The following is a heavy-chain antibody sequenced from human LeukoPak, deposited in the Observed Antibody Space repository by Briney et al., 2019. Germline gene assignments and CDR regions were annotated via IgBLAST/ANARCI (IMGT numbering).Heavy chain of an antibody. D-gene: IGHD1-14*01. CDR1: GYTFTSYD. J-gene: IGHJ4*02. V-gene: IGHV1-8*01. CDR3: ARGLRGARKPDY. Sequence: ASVKVSCKASGYTFTSYDINWVRQATGQGLEWMGWMNPNSGNTGYAQKFQGRVTMTRNTSISTAYMELSSLRSEDTAVYYCARGLRGARKPDYWGQGTLVTVSS. CDR2: MNPNSGNT.